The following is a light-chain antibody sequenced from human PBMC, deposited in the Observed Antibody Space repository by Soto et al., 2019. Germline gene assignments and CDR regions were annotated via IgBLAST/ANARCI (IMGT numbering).Light chain of an antibody. CDR1: KSNIGTSY. V-gene: IGLV1-47*01. Sequence: QSVLTQPPSASGTPGQRVTISCFGSKSNIGTSYVYWYYQVPGSAPKLLIYRSNQRPSGVPDRFSGSKSGTSASLAISGLRSEDEADYYCAAWDDRLSGYVFGPGTKLTVL. J-gene: IGLJ1*01. CDR2: RSN. CDR3: AAWDDRLSGYV.